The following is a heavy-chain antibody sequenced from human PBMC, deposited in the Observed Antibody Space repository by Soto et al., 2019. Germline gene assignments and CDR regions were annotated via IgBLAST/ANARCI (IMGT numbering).Heavy chain of an antibody. V-gene: IGHV4-4*02. J-gene: IGHJ4*02. Sequence: SATLSLTCPYSCDSSNSTDWWNWVRQSPGSGLELIGEIYHGGDIYYNPSLKSRVTISMYKSKNQFSLNLFYVTAADTAVYYCARGLISGSHYSGGWYYFDSWGQGTQVTVS. CDR1: CDSSNSTDW. D-gene: IGHD1-26*01. CDR2: IYHGGDI. CDR3: ARGLISGSHYSGGWYYFDS.